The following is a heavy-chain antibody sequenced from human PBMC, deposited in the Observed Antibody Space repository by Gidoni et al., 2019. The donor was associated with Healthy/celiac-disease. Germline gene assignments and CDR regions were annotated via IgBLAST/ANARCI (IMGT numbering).Heavy chain of an antibody. Sequence: QLQLQESGPGLVKPSETLSLTCTVSGGSISSSSYYWGWIRQPPGKGLEWIGSIYYSGSTYYNPSLKSRVTISVDTSKNQFSLKLSSVTAADTAVYYCARRPKVSGGIPFDYWGQGTLVTVSS. CDR1: GGSISSSSYY. CDR2: IYYSGST. CDR3: ARRPKVSGGIPFDY. V-gene: IGHV4-39*01. D-gene: IGHD3-16*01. J-gene: IGHJ4*02.